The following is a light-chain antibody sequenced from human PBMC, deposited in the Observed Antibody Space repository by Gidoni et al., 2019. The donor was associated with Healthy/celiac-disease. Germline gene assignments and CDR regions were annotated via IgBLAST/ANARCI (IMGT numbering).Light chain of an antibody. J-gene: IGKJ4*01. V-gene: IGKV3-20*01. CDR3: QQYGSSPLT. CDR2: GAS. CDR1: QSVSSSY. Sequence: EIVLPQSPGTLSLSPGERATLSCRASQSVSSSYLAWYQQKPGQAPRRLIYGASSKATGIPDRFSGSGYGTDFTLTISRLEPEDFAVYYCQQYGSSPLTFGGGTKVEIK.